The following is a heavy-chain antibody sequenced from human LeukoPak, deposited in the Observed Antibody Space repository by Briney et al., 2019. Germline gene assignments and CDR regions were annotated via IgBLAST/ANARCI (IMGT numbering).Heavy chain of an antibody. CDR1: GGSFSGYY. D-gene: IGHD3-10*01. CDR3: ARGGGPDGAASY. V-gene: IGHV4-34*01. J-gene: IGHJ4*02. Sequence: KTSETLSLTCAVYGGSFSGYYWSWIRQPPGKGLEWIGEINHSGSTNYNPSLKSRVTISVDTSKNQFSLKLSSVTAADTAVYYCARGGGPDGAASYWGQGTLVTVSS. CDR2: INHSGST.